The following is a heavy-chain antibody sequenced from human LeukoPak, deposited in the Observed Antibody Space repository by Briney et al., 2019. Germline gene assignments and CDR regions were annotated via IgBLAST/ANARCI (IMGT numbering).Heavy chain of an antibody. CDR1: GFTFSTYA. J-gene: IGHJ4*02. V-gene: IGHV3-23*01. CDR3: AKVVGVDYYGSGNRVDFDY. Sequence: GGSLRLSCAASGFTFSTYAMSWVRQAPGKGLEWVSAISGSGSSIYYADSVKGRFTISRDNSKNTLYLQMNSLRAEDTAVYYCAKVVGVDYYGSGNRVDFDYWGQGTLVTVS. D-gene: IGHD3-10*01. CDR2: ISGSGSSI.